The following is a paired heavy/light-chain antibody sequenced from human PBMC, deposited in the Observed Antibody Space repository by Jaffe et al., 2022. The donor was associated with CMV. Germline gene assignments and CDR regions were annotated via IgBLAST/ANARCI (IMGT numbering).Heavy chain of an antibody. CDR3: ARPRPQVTGYSSGWYLGDAFDI. V-gene: IGHV4-39*01. CDR2: IYYSGST. D-gene: IGHD6-19*01. J-gene: IGHJ3*02. Sequence: QLQLQESGPGLVKPSETLSLTCTVSGGSISSSSYYWGWIRQPPGKGLEWIGSIYYSGSTYYNPSLKSRVTISVDTSKNQFSLKLSSVTAADTAVYYCARPRPQVTGYSSGWYLGDAFDIWGQGTMVTVSS. CDR1: GGSISSSSYY.
Light chain of an antibody. CDR2: DAS. CDR3: QQFNNYPFLT. J-gene: IGKJ4*01. CDR1: QGISSA. V-gene: IGKV1D-13*01. Sequence: AIQLTQSPSSLSASVGDRVTITCRASQGISSALAWYQQKPGKAPKLLIYDASSLESGVPSRFSGSGSGTDFTLTISSLQPEDFATYYCQQFNNYPFLTFGGGTKVEIK.